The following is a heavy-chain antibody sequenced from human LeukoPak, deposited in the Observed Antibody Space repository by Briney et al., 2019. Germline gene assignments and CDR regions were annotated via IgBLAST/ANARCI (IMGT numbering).Heavy chain of an antibody. D-gene: IGHD6-13*01. CDR3: VKCSLAAADSAWFDP. V-gene: IGHV3-23*01. J-gene: IGHJ5*02. Sequence: GGSLRLSCAASGFTFSSFAMSWVRQAPGKGLEGVSAISGGGDKTYYADSVKGRFTISTDNSKNTLFVQMNSLRAEDTAAYYCVKCSLAAADSAWFDPWGQGTLVTVSS. CDR2: ISGGGDKT. CDR1: GFTFSSFA.